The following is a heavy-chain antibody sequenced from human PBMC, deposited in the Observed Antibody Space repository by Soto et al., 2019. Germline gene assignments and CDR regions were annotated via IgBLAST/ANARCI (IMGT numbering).Heavy chain of an antibody. J-gene: IGHJ4*02. CDR3: ARDAYGSGSNRADY. V-gene: IGHV3-33*01. CDR2: IWYDGSNK. CDR1: GFTFSSYG. Sequence: QVQLVESGGGVVQPGRSLRLSCAASGFTFSSYGMHWVRQAPGKGLEWVAVIWYDGSNKYYADSVKGRFTISRDNSKNPLYLQMNSLRAEDTAVYYCARDAYGSGSNRADYWGQGTLVTVSS. D-gene: IGHD3-10*01.